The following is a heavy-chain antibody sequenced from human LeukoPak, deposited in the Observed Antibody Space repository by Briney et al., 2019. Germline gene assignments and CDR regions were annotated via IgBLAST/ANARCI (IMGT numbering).Heavy chain of an antibody. CDR1: GFTFSSYE. CDR2: ISSSGSTI. V-gene: IGHV3-48*03. D-gene: IGHD1-1*01. Sequence: GGSLRLSCAASGFTFSSYEMNWVRQAPGKGLEWVSYISSSGSTIYYADSVKGRFTISRDNAKNSLYLQMNSLRAEDTAVYYCARDSAESYYWNDPFDYWGQGTLVTVSS. CDR3: ARDSAESYYWNDPFDY. J-gene: IGHJ4*02.